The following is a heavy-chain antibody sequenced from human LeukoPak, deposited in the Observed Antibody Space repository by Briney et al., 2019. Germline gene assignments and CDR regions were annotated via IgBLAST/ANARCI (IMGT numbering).Heavy chain of an antibody. V-gene: IGHV3-23*01. J-gene: IGHJ4*02. CDR3: ARDRPYYYDSSGYWGYYFDY. CDR2: ISGSGSGT. D-gene: IGHD3-22*01. CDR1: GFTFSSYA. Sequence: GGSLRLSCAASGFTFSSYAMSWVRRAPGTGLEWVSGISGSGSGTYYADSVKGRFTISRDNAKNSLYLQMNSLRAEDTAVYYCARDRPYYYDSSGYWGYYFDYWGQGTLVTVSS.